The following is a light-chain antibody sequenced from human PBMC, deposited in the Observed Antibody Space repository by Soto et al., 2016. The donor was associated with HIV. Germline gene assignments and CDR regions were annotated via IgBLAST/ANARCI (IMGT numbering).Light chain of an antibody. J-gene: IGKJ4*01. Sequence: DIQMTQSPSSVSASVGDRVSITCRASQDISSWLAWYQQNPGKAPXLLIYAASNLESGVPSRFSGSGSGTDFTLTISSLQPEDFATYYCQQVSSFPLTFGGGTKVEI. CDR1: QDISSW. CDR3: QQVSSFPLT. V-gene: IGKV1-12*01. CDR2: AAS.